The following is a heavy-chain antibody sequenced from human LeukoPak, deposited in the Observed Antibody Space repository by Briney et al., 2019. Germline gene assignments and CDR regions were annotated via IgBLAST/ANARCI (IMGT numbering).Heavy chain of an antibody. V-gene: IGHV3-21*01. Sequence: GGSLRLSCAASAFTSSDYSMNWVRQAPGKGLEWVSSISSSSSYIYYADSVKGRFTISRDNAKNSLYLQMNSLRAEDTAVYYCARGPLGYDSSGYYYVPLYFDYWGQGTLVTVSS. J-gene: IGHJ4*02. CDR2: ISSSSSYI. D-gene: IGHD3-22*01. CDR1: AFTSSDYS. CDR3: ARGPLGYDSSGYYYVPLYFDY.